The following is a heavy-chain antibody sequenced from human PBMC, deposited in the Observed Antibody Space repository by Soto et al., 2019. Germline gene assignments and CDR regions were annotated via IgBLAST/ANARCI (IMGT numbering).Heavy chain of an antibody. D-gene: IGHD2-15*01. CDR1: VFSFSSYA. V-gene: IGHV3-23*01. CDR3: AKTPGDAVARYYGFDV. J-gene: IGHJ3*01. Sequence: EVQLLESGGGLLQPGGSLRLSCAASVFSFSSYAMTWVRQAPGKGMEWVSAISSSGGNTYYADSVKGRFTISRDNSKNTLYLQMNSLRAEDTAVYYCAKTPGDAVARYYGFDVWGQGTMVTVSS. CDR2: ISSSGGNT.